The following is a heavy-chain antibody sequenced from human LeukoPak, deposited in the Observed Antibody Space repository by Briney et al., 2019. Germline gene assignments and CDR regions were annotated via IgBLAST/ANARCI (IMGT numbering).Heavy chain of an antibody. CDR3: AKEVDTAMVFDY. CDR2: IRYDGSNK. J-gene: IGHJ4*02. D-gene: IGHD5-18*01. CDR1: GFTFSSYG. V-gene: IGHV3-30*02. Sequence: PGGSLRLSCAASGFTFSSYGMHWVRQAPGKGLEWVAFIRYDGSNKYYADSVKGRFTISRDNSKNTLYLQMNSLRAEDTAVYYCAKEVDTAMVFDYWGQGTLVTVSS.